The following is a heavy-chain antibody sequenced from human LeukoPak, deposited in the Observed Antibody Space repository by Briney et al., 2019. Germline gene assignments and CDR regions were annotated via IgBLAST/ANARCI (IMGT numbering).Heavy chain of an antibody. V-gene: IGHV3-74*01. CDR3: AELGITMIGAV. CDR1: GFTFSSYW. D-gene: IGHD3-10*02. Sequence: GGSLRLSCAASGFTFSSYWMHWVRQVPGKGLVWVSRINNDGSTTTYADSVKGRFTISRDNAKNTLYLQMNSLRAEDTAVYYCAELGITMIGAVWGKGTTVTISS. J-gene: IGHJ6*04. CDR2: INNDGSTT.